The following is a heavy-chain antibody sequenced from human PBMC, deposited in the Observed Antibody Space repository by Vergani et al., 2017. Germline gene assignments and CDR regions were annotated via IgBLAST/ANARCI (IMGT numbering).Heavy chain of an antibody. V-gene: IGHV1-46*03. D-gene: IGHD1-26*01. CDR1: GYIFNSYY. CDR3: TSGGLYVGPTQRYSDY. CDR2: LDPRGGPP. Sequence: QVQLVQSGAAVKKPGASVKLSCKSSGYIFNSYYIHWVRQAPGQGLEWMGLLDPRGGPPTYAEKFEGRVTLTSDTSTSTFYMELRSLRSDDTAVYYCTSGGLYVGPTQRYSDYWGQGSLVTVSS. J-gene: IGHJ4*02.